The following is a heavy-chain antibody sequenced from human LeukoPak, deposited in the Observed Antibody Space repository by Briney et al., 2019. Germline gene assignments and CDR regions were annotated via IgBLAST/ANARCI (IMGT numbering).Heavy chain of an antibody. V-gene: IGHV4-59*12. D-gene: IGHD3-10*01. CDR3: ARVSSYSSGPYYYYYYYMDV. Sequence: QPSETLSLTCTVSGDTISSYYWSWIRQPPGKGLEWIGYIQYSGSTNYNPSLKSRVTISVDTSKNQFSLKLSSVTAADTAVYYCARVSSYSSGPYYYYYYYMDVWGKGTTVTVSS. CDR1: GDTISSYY. CDR2: IQYSGST. J-gene: IGHJ6*03.